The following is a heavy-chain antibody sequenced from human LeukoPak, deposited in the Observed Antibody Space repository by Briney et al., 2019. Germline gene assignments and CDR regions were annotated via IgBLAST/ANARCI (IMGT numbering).Heavy chain of an antibody. V-gene: IGHV3-48*04. CDR2: ISSSGTTI. Sequence: GSLRLSFAASGFTFSSYSMNWVRQAPGKGLEWVSYISSSGTTIYYADSVKGRFTISRDNAKNSLSLQMNSLRGEDTAVYYCARGSRNMDVWGKGTTVSVSS. CDR3: ARGSRNMDV. J-gene: IGHJ6*03. CDR1: GFTFSSYS. D-gene: IGHD6-13*01.